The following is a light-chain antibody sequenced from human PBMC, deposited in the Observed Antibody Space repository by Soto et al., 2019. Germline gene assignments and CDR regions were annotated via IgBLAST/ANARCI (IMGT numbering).Light chain of an antibody. Sequence: QSVLTQPPSASGTPGQRVSISCSGSSSNIGRNTVSWYQQLPGTAPKLLIYSNNQRPSGVPVRFSGSKSGTSASLAISGLQSEDEADYYCAAWDDTLNGPVFGGGTKLTVL. V-gene: IGLV1-44*01. J-gene: IGLJ2*01. CDR2: SNN. CDR1: SSNIGRNT. CDR3: AAWDDTLNGPV.